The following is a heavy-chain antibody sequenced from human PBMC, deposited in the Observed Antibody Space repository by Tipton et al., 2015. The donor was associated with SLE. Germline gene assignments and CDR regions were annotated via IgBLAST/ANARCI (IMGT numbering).Heavy chain of an antibody. Sequence: QLVQSGAEVKKPGSSVKVSCKASGGTFSSYAISWVRQAPGQGLEWMGRIIPIFDTANYAQKFQGRVTITADESTSTAYMVLSSLRSEDTAVYYCASWVIVTTGGYFQHWGQGTLVTVSS. V-gene: IGHV1-69*18. D-gene: IGHD4-11*01. CDR1: GGTFSSYA. CDR2: IIPIFDTA. J-gene: IGHJ1*01. CDR3: ASWVIVTTGGYFQH.